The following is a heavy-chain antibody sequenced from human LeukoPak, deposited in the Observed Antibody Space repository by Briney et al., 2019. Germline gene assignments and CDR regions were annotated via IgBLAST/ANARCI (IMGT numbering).Heavy chain of an antibody. CDR3: ARLGYSAYPSGEFDY. D-gene: IGHD5-12*01. V-gene: IGHV5-51*01. J-gene: IGHJ4*02. CDR2: IYPGDSDS. Sequence: GESLKISCKGSGYNFTKYWIGWVRQTPGKGLEWMGIIYPGDSDSRYSPSFQGQVTISADKSVTTAYLQWSSLKASDTAIYYCARLGYSAYPSGEFDYWGQGTQVTVSS. CDR1: GYNFTKYW.